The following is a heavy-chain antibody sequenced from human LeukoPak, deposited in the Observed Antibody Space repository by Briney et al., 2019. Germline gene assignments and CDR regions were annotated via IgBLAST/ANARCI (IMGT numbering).Heavy chain of an antibody. J-gene: IGHJ5*01. V-gene: IGHV3-43*01. D-gene: IGHD2-15*01. CDR3: AKDGHYCTATSCFSSWLDP. Sequence: YAESVKGRFTISRDNTKKTLYLQMRSLRPEDTAFYYCAKDGHYCTATSCFSSWLDPWGQGTLVTVPS.